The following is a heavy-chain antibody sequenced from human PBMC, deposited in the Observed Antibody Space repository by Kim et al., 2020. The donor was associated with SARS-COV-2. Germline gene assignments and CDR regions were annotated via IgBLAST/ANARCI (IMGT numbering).Heavy chain of an antibody. CDR3: ARDLVRYYGSGSYAADDY. D-gene: IGHD3-10*01. J-gene: IGHJ4*02. V-gene: IGHV3-48*02. Sequence: GRFTISRDHAKNSLYLQMNSLRDENTAVYYCARDLVRYYGSGSYAADDYWGQGTLVTVSS.